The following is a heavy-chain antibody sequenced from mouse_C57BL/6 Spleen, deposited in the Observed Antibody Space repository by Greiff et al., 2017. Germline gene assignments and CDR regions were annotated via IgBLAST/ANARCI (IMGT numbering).Heavy chain of an antibody. D-gene: IGHD2-4*01. J-gene: IGHJ4*01. CDR3: TRYDYNYYAMDY. Sequence: EVKVEESGAELVRPGASVKLSCTASGFNIKDYYMHWVKQRPEQGLEWIGRIDPEDGDTEYAPKFQGKATMTADTSSNTAYLQLSSLTSEDTAVYYCTRYDYNYYAMDYWGQGTSVTVSS. V-gene: IGHV14-1*01. CDR1: GFNIKDYY. CDR2: IDPEDGDT.